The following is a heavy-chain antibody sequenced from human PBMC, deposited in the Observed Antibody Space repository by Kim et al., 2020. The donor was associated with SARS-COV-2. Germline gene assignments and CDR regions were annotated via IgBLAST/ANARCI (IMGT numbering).Heavy chain of an antibody. D-gene: IGHD2-15*01. Sequence: GGSLRLSCAASGFTFSSYAMSWVRQAPGKGLEWVSAISGSGGSTYYADSVKGRFTISRDNSKNTLYLQMNSLRAEDTAVYYCAKDQGSGGSWLYYYYYYGMDVWGQGTTVTVSS. CDR1: GFTFSSYA. CDR3: AKDQGSGGSWLYYYYYYGMDV. V-gene: IGHV3-23*01. CDR2: ISGSGGST. J-gene: IGHJ6*02.